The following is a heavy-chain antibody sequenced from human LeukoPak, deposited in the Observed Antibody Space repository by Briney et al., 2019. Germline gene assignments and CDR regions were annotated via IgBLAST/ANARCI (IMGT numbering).Heavy chain of an antibody. V-gene: IGHV3-23*01. D-gene: IGHD6-6*01. CDR3: AKAGKPIAALQAHDAFDI. J-gene: IGHJ3*02. CDR2: IRGSGGST. Sequence: GGSLSLSWAASGFTFSSYARSWVRQAQGKGLEGASAIRGSGGSTYYADSVKGRFTISRDNSKNTLYLQMNSLRAEDTAVYYCAKAGKPIAALQAHDAFDIWGQGTMVTVSS. CDR1: GFTFSSYA.